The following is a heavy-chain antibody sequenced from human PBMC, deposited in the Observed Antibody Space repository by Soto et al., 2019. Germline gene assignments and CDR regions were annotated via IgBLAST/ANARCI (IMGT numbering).Heavy chain of an antibody. CDR2: FRESGGTT. J-gene: IGHJ4*02. CDR1: GFTFSSSA. V-gene: IGHV3-23*01. Sequence: VQLSESGGGLVQPGGSLRLSCAASGFTFSSSAMSWVRQAPGKGLEWVSTFRESGGTTHYADSVKGRFTISRDTSKNIQYLQMNSLRAEDTAIYYCAKDSHWAINSPTHDYWGQGTLVTVSS. D-gene: IGHD1-1*01. CDR3: AKDSHWAINSPTHDY.